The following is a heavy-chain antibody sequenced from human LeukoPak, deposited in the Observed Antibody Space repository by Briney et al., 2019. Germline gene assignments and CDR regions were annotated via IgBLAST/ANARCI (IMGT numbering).Heavy chain of an antibody. CDR3: ARAPREWLVRAGDY. V-gene: IGHV1-3*01. CDR1: GYTFTSYA. J-gene: IGHJ4*02. D-gene: IGHD6-19*01. Sequence: ASVNVSCKASGYTFTSYAMHWVRQAPGQRLEWMGWINAGNGNTKYSQKFQGRVTITRDTSASTAYMELSSLRSEDTAVYYCARAPREWLVRAGDYWGQGTLVTVSS. CDR2: INAGNGNT.